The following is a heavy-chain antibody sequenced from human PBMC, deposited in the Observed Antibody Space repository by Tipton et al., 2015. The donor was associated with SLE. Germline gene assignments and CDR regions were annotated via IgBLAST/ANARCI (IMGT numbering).Heavy chain of an antibody. J-gene: IGHJ2*01. V-gene: IGHV4-31*03. Sequence: LSLTCTVSGASISSGGYYWSWIRQHPGKGLEYIGYIYHSGNTYYNPSLRSRVGISVDTSVNQFSLDLSSVTAADTAVYYCATMGDRWYLHLWSRGTPVTVSS. CDR3: ATMGDRWYLHL. CDR2: IYHSGNT. CDR1: GASISSGGYY. D-gene: IGHD3-16*01.